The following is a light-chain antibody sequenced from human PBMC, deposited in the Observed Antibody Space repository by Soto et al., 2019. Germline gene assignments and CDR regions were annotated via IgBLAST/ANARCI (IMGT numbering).Light chain of an antibody. Sequence: AVSGGGIALVSFRASQSVSSNLAWYQQKPGQAPRLLIYGASTRATGIPARFSGSGSGTEFTLPISRQHSEDFVVYYCQQYKASPTFGQGTKVDIK. J-gene: IGKJ1*01. V-gene: IGKV3-15*01. CDR2: GAS. CDR1: QSVSSN. CDR3: QQYKASPT.